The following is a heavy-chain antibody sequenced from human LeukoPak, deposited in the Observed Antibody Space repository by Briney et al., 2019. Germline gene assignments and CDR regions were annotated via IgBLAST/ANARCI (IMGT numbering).Heavy chain of an antibody. V-gene: IGHV1-46*01. CDR3: ARDRGSLYFVSVDSPYYFDY. CDR2: INPSNGGT. J-gene: IGHJ4*02. D-gene: IGHD3-9*01. CDR1: GYNFMSTY. Sequence: AASVKVSCKASGYNFMSTYIHWLRQAPGQGLAWMGVINPSNGGTGFAQIFQARITMTRDTSTSTFYMELSGLTSEDTALYFGARDRGSLYFVSVDSPYYFDYWGQGTLVTVSS.